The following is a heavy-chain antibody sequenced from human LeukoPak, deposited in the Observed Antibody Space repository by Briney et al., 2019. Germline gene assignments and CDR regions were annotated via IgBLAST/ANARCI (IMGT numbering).Heavy chain of an antibody. Sequence: PGGSLRLSCAASGFTFSSYSMNWVRQAPGKGLEWVSSISSSSSYIYYADSVKGRFTISRDNAKNSLYLQMNSLRAEDMAVYYCARASAAGTNFDYWGQGTLVTVSS. CDR3: ARASAAGTNFDY. J-gene: IGHJ4*02. D-gene: IGHD6-13*01. CDR2: ISSSSSYI. V-gene: IGHV3-21*01. CDR1: GFTFSSYS.